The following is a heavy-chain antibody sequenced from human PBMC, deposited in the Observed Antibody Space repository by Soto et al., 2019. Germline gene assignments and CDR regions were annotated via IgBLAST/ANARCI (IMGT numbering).Heavy chain of an antibody. V-gene: IGHV1-18*01. CDR2: ISAYNGNT. CDR1: GYTFTSYG. J-gene: IGHJ6*03. Sequence: ASVKVSCKASGYTFTSYGISWVRQAPGQGLEWMGWISAYNGNTNYAQKLQGRVTMTTDTSTSTAYMELRSLRSDDTAVYYCARGYCSSTSCYAYYYYMDVWGQGTTVTVSS. CDR3: ARGYCSSTSCYAYYYYMDV. D-gene: IGHD2-2*01.